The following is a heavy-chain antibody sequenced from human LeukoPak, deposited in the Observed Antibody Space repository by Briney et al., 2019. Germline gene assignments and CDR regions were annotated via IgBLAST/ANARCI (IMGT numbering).Heavy chain of an antibody. CDR2: IYTSGST. D-gene: IGHD5-18*01. CDR3: ARDTCIQLWSKGVFDY. J-gene: IGHJ4*02. V-gene: IGHV4-4*07. CDR1: GGSISSYY. Sequence: SETLSLTCTVSGGSISSYYWSWVRQPAGEGLEWSGRIYTSGSTNYNPSLKSRVTISVDTSKTQFSLKLGSVTAADTAVYYCARDTCIQLWSKGVFDYCGQGTLLTVPS.